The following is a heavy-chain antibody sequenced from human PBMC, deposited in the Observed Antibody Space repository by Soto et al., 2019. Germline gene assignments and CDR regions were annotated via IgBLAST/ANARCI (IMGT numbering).Heavy chain of an antibody. Sequence: GESLKISCKGSGYSFTSYWIGWVRQVPGKGLEWMGIIYPGDSDTRYSPSFQGQVTISADKSISTAYLQWSSLKASDTAMYYCALHGGIAAAGYYGMDVWGQGTTVTVSS. D-gene: IGHD6-13*01. CDR1: GYSFTSYW. CDR2: IYPGDSDT. V-gene: IGHV5-51*01. CDR3: ALHGGIAAAGYYGMDV. J-gene: IGHJ6*02.